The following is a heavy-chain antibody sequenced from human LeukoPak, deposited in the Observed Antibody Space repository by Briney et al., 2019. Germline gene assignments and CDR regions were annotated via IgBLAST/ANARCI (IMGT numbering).Heavy chain of an antibody. D-gene: IGHD3-10*01. J-gene: IGHJ6*02. Sequence: PGGSLRLSCAASGFTFSSYAIHWVRQAPGKGLNWVAVISYDGTNKYYADSVKGRFTISRDNSKNTLYLQMDSLRAGDTAVYYCARDSSVGRVVWGQGTTVTVSS. CDR2: ISYDGTNK. CDR1: GFTFSSYA. CDR3: ARDSSVGRVV. V-gene: IGHV3-30-3*01.